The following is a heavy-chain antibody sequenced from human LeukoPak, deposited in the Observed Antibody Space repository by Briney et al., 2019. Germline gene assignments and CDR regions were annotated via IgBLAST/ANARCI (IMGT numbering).Heavy chain of an antibody. D-gene: IGHD3-10*01. V-gene: IGHV6-1*01. CDR3: ARARKVITLYYYYYYGMDV. CDR1: GDSVSSNSAA. J-gene: IGHJ6*02. Sequence: SQTLSLTCAISGDSVSSNSAAWNWIRQSPSRGLEWLGRTYYRSKWYNDYAVSVKSRITINPDTSKNQFSLQLNSVTPGDTAVYYCARARKVITLYYYYYYGMDVWGQGTTVTVSS. CDR2: TYYRSKWYN.